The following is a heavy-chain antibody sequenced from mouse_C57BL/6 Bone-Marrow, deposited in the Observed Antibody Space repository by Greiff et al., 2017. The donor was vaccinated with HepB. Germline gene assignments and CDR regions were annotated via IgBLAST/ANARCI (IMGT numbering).Heavy chain of an antibody. CDR3: AITTVVPFAY. Sequence: QVQLKESGAELARPGASVKLSCKASGYTFTSYGISWVKQRTGQGLEWIGEIYPRSGNTYYNEKFKGKATLTADKSSSTAYMELRSLTSEDSAVYFCAITTVVPFAYWGQGTLVTVSA. CDR2: IYPRSGNT. D-gene: IGHD1-1*01. V-gene: IGHV1-81*01. J-gene: IGHJ3*01. CDR1: GYTFTSYG.